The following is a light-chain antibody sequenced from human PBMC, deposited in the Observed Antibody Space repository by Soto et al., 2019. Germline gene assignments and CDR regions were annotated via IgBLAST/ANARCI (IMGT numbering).Light chain of an antibody. CDR3: QQYNHYST. CDR1: QSTSRW. V-gene: IGKV1-5*01. Sequence: DIQMTQSPSTLSASVGDRVTITCRASQSTSRWVAWYQQKPGKAPKLLIYDASSLESGVPSRFSGSGSGTEFTLTISSLQPDDFATYYCQQYNHYSTFGQGTKLEIK. J-gene: IGKJ2*01. CDR2: DAS.